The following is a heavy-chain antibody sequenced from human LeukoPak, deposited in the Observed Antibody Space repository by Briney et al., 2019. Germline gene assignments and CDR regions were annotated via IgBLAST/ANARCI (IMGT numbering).Heavy chain of an antibody. D-gene: IGHD3-3*01. V-gene: IGHV4-34*01. CDR2: INHSGST. Sequence: PSETLSLTCAAYGGSFSGYYWSWIRQPPGKGLEWIGEINHSGSTNYNPSLKSRVTISVDTSKNQFSLKLSSVTAADTAVYYCARRAIFGVVNTFDYWGQGTLVTVSS. CDR3: ARRAIFGVVNTFDY. CDR1: GGSFSGYY. J-gene: IGHJ4*02.